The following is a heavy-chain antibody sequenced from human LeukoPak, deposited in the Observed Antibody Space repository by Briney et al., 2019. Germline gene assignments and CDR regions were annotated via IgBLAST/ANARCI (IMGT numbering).Heavy chain of an antibody. D-gene: IGHD2-2*02. J-gene: IGHJ4*02. V-gene: IGHV3-48*03. Sequence: PGGSLRLSCEASGFTFSSFEMNWVRQAPGKGLEWLSYISSSGSTIYYADSVKGRFTMSRDNAKNSLYLQMNSLRAEDTAIYYCASLYILREVRYFDYWGQGTLVTVSS. CDR2: ISSSGSTI. CDR1: GFTFSSFE. CDR3: ASLYILREVRYFDY.